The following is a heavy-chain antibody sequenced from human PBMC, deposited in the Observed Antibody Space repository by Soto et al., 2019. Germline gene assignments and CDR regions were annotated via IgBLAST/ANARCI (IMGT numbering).Heavy chain of an antibody. D-gene: IGHD4-17*01. J-gene: IGHJ4*02. Sequence: QVQLVQSGAEVKKPGSSVKVSCTASGGTFSSYAISWVRQAPGQGLEWMGGIIPIFGTANYAQKFQGRVTITADESTSTAYMELSSLRSEDTAVYYCARGDYGDWLYYFDYWGQGTLVTVSS. V-gene: IGHV1-69*01. CDR2: IIPIFGTA. CDR3: ARGDYGDWLYYFDY. CDR1: GGTFSSYA.